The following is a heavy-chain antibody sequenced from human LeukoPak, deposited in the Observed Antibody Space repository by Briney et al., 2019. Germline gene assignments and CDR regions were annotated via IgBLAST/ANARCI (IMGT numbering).Heavy chain of an antibody. D-gene: IGHD3-10*01. CDR3: ARDFETPYYYGSGSYQGYFQH. CDR2: INSDGSST. V-gene: IGHV3-74*01. CDR1: GFTFSSYW. Sequence: PGGSLGPSCAASGFTFSSYWMHWVRQAPGKGLVWVSRINSDGSSTSYADSVKGRFTISRDNAKNTLYLQMNSLRAEDTAVYYCARDFETPYYYGSGSYQGYFQHWGQGTLVTVSS. J-gene: IGHJ1*01.